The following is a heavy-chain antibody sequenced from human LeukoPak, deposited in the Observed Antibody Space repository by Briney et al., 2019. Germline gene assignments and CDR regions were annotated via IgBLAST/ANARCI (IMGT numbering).Heavy chain of an antibody. CDR2: IYYTGTT. J-gene: IGHJ4*02. D-gene: IGHD3-22*01. Sequence: PSETLSLTCTVSGASISDYYWSWIRQPPGKGLEWIGYIYYTGTTKYNPSLTSRVTISVDTSKRQFSLKLRSVTAADTAVYYCASSYYYDSSGYYVLNYWGQGTLVTVSS. V-gene: IGHV4-59*01. CDR3: ASSYYYDSSGYYVLNY. CDR1: GASISDYY.